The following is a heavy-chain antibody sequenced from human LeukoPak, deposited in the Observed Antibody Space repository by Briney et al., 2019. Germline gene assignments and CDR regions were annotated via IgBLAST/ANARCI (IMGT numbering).Heavy chain of an antibody. V-gene: IGHV3-23*01. CDR1: GGSISSSSYY. CDR2: ISGSGGST. J-gene: IGHJ4*02. Sequence: ETLSLTCTVSGGSISSSSYYWGWIRQPPGKGLEWVSAISGSGGSTYYADSVKGRFTISRDNSKNTLYLQMNSLRAEDTAVYYCAKDHRAVAWPSDFDYWGQGTLVTVSS. CDR3: AKDHRAVAWPSDFDY. D-gene: IGHD4-23*01.